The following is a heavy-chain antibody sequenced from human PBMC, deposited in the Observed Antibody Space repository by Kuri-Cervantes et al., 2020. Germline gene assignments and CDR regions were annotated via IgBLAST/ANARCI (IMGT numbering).Heavy chain of an antibody. CDR1: GFTFSDYY. CDR2: ISSSGSTI. D-gene: IGHD2-15*01. CDR3: ARDVPPGACTGGYCYLSY. J-gene: IGHJ4*01. V-gene: IGHV3-11*01. Sequence: GESLKISCAASGFTFSDYYMSWIRQAPGKGLEWVSYISSSGSTIYYADSVKGRFTISRDNAKNSLYLQMNSLRAEDTAVYYCARDVPPGACTGGYCYLSYWGHGTLVTVSS.